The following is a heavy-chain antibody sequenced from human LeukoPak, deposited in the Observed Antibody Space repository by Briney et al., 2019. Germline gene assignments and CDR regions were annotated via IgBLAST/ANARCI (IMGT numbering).Heavy chain of an antibody. CDR1: GGTFSSYA. Sequence: SVTVSCKASGGTFSSYAISWVRQAPGQGLEWMGRIIPIFGIANYAQKFQGRVTITADKSTSTAYMELSSLRSEDTAVYYCARDNWNYGGWFDPWGQGTLVTVSS. CDR2: IIPIFGIA. CDR3: ARDNWNYGGWFDP. J-gene: IGHJ5*02. D-gene: IGHD1-7*01. V-gene: IGHV1-69*04.